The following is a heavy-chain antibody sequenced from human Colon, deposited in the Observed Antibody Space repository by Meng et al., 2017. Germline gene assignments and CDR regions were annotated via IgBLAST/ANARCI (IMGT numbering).Heavy chain of an antibody. CDR3: ARDNLLTSGSRFCFDY. CDR1: GGSVTITGYY. Sequence: SAHALLEPWEPLSLTCTVSGGSVTITGYYWSWIRQSPGKGLEWIGYIYYTGTTNYNPSLKSRVTISVDTSKNQFSLKLSSVTPADTAVYFCARDNLLTSGSRFCFDYWGQGALVTVSS. J-gene: IGHJ4*02. CDR2: IYYTGTT. V-gene: IGHV4-61*08. D-gene: IGHD6-19*01.